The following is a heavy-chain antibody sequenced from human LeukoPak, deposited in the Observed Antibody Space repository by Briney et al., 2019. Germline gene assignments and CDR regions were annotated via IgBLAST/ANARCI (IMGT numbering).Heavy chain of an antibody. D-gene: IGHD3-22*01. CDR1: GFTFSSYS. J-gene: IGHJ3*02. CDR3: AGFYDSIHDAFDI. V-gene: IGHV3-21*01. CDR2: ISSSSSYI. Sequence: GGSLRLSCAASGFTFSSYSMNWVRQAPGKGLEWVSSISSSSSYIYYADSVKGRFTISRDNAKNSLYLQMNSLRAEDTAVYYCAGFYDSIHDAFDIWGQGTMVTVSS.